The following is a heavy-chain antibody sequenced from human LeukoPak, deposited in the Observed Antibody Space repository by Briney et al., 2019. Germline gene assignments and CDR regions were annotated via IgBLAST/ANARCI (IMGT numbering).Heavy chain of an antibody. Sequence: PGGSLRLSCAASGFTFDDYGMSWVRQAPGKGLEWVSGINWNGGSTGYADSVKGRFTISRDNAKNSLYLQMNSLRAGDTALYYCARERTYYYDSNPDYFDYWGQGTLVTVSS. D-gene: IGHD3-22*01. J-gene: IGHJ4*02. CDR1: GFTFDDYG. CDR3: ARERTYYYDSNPDYFDY. CDR2: INWNGGST. V-gene: IGHV3-20*04.